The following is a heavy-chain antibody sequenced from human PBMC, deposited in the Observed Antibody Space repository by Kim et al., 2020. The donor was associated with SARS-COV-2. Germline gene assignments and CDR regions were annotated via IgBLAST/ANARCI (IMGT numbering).Heavy chain of an antibody. CDR1: GYTFTSYG. D-gene: IGHD3-16*02. J-gene: IGHJ4*02. V-gene: IGHV1-18*04. Sequence: ASVKVSCKASGYTFTSYGISWVRQAPGQGLEWMGWISAYNGNTNYAQKLQGRVTMTTDTSTSTAYMELRSLRSDDTAVYYCARDGYYDYVWGSYPGGHIDYWGQGTLVTVSS. CDR2: ISAYNGNT. CDR3: ARDGYYDYVWGSYPGGHIDY.